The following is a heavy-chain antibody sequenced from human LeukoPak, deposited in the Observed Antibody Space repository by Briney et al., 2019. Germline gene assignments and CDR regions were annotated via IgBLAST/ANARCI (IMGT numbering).Heavy chain of an antibody. D-gene: IGHD6-19*01. CDR2: ISSSRSYI. Sequence: GGSLRLSCAASGFTFSSYSMNWVRQAPGKGLEWLSSISSSRSYIYYADSVKGRFTISNDNAKNSLYLQMNSLRAEDTAVYYCARDHSGCSYYFDYWGQGTLVTVSS. J-gene: IGHJ4*02. CDR3: ARDHSGCSYYFDY. CDR1: GFTFSSYS. V-gene: IGHV3-21*01.